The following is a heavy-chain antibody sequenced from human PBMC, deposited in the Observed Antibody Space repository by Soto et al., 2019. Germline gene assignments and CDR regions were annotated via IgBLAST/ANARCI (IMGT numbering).Heavy chain of an antibody. CDR3: ARAKWDSSGWGRISYYYYGMDV. V-gene: IGHV4-4*02. J-gene: IGHJ6*02. D-gene: IGHD6-19*01. CDR1: GGSISSSNW. Sequence: SSETLSLTCAVSGGSISSSNWWSWVRQPPGKGLEWIGEIYHSGSTNYNPSLKSRVTISVDKSKNQFSLKMSSVTAADTAVYYCARAKWDSSGWGRISYYYYGMDVWGQGTTATV. CDR2: IYHSGST.